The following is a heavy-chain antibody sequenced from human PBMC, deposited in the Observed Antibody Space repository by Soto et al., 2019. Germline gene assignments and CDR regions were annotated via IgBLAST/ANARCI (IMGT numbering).Heavy chain of an antibody. J-gene: IGHJ5*02. CDR3: AGQRSPQVWFDS. CDR1: GFTFSPYT. V-gene: IGHV3-30-3*01. Sequence: PGGYLRLSCAASGFTFSPYTMHWVRQAPGKGLEWVAVISYDGSTEYNPDSVKGRFTISRDTPTNTVYLQLNSLRVEDTAIYYCAGQRSPQVWFDSWGQRTLVTGSS. CDR2: ISYDGSTE. D-gene: IGHD3-10*01.